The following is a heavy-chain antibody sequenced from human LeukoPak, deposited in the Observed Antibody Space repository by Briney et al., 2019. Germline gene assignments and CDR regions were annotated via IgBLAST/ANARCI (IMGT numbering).Heavy chain of an antibody. D-gene: IGHD5-12*01. CDR3: AREGYVAAFDI. CDR1: GFTFSSYG. V-gene: IGHV3-33*01. J-gene: IGHJ3*02. Sequence: SGRSLRLSCAASGFTFSSYGMHWVRQAPGKGLEWVAVIWYDGSNKYYADSVKGRFTISRDNSKNTLYLQMNSLRAEDTAVYYCAREGYVAAFDIWGQGTMVTVSS. CDR2: IWYDGSNK.